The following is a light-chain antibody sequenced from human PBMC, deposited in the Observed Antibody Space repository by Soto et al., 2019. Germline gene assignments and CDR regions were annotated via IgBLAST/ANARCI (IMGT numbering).Light chain of an antibody. Sequence: QSVLTQPASVSGSPGQSITISCTGTSSDVGGYDYVSWYQHHPGRAPKLLIFDVSYRPSGASNRFSGSKSGNTASLTISGLQAEDEADYYCSSYTSTRDVVFGGGTKVTVL. CDR3: SSYTSTRDVV. J-gene: IGLJ2*01. V-gene: IGLV2-14*03. CDR1: SSDVGGYDY. CDR2: DVS.